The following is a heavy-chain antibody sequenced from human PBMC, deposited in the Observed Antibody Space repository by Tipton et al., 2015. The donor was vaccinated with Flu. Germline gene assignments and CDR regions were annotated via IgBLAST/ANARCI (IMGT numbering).Heavy chain of an antibody. J-gene: IGHJ4*02. CDR1: GFTFSSYA. CDR3: ARDGQGYPRAVDY. D-gene: IGHD1-1*01. CDR2: ISGGGHST. V-gene: IGHV3-23*01. Sequence: SLRLSCAPSGFTFSSYAMSWVRQAPGKGLEWVSAISGGGHSTFYADSVKGRFTISRDNSENTLYLQMNSLRAEDTAVYYCARDGQGYPRAVDYWGQGALVTVSS.